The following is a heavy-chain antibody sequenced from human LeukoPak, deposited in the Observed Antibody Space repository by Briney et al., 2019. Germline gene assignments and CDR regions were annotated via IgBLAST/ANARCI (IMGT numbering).Heavy chain of an antibody. V-gene: IGHV4-4*07. Sequence: SETLSLTCSVSGDSITYFYWSWIRQAAGKGLEWIGRFSSSGSTDYNASLKSRVTISVDTSKNQFSLKLSSVTAADTAVYYCARGETIIDSVVFDYWGQGTLVTVSS. CDR2: FSSSGST. D-gene: IGHD5-24*01. CDR1: GDSITYFY. CDR3: ARGETIIDSVVFDY. J-gene: IGHJ4*02.